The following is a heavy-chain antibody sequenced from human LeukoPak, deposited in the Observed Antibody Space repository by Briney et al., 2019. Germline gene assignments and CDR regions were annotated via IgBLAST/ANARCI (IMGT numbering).Heavy chain of an antibody. CDR2: MNPNSGGT. D-gene: IGHD6-13*01. J-gene: IGHJ5*02. CDR3: ARDVFAVYSTHHKFDP. Sequence: GASVKVSCKASGYTFIDYYMHWVRQAPGQGLEWMGWMNPNSGGTNYAQKYQGRVTMTRDTSISTAYMELSRLESADTAIYYCARDVFAVYSTHHKFDPWGQGTLVTVSS. V-gene: IGHV1-2*02. CDR1: GYTFIDYY.